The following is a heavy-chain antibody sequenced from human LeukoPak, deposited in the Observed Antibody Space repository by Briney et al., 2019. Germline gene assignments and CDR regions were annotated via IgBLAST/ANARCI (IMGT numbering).Heavy chain of an antibody. CDR2: INHSGTT. Sequence: SETLSLTCAGYGGSFSSYFWTWIRQTPGKGLEWIGEINHSGTTNYNPSLKSRVTMSVDTSKDQFSPKLMSVTAADTGVYYCARRRKVVRAGFDYWGQGTRVIVS. D-gene: IGHD2-21*01. J-gene: IGHJ4*02. CDR1: GGSFSSYF. V-gene: IGHV4-34*01. CDR3: ARRRKVVRAGFDY.